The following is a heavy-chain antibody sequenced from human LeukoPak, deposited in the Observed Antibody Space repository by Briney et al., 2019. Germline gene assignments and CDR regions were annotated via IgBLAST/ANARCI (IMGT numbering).Heavy chain of an antibody. V-gene: IGHV3-15*01. Sequence: GGSLRLSCAASGFTFSNAWMSWVRQAPGEGLEWVGRIKSKTDGGTTDYAAPVKGRFTISRDDSKNTLYLQMNSLKTEDTAVYYCTTAYEDVGASGMDVWGQGTTVTVSS. D-gene: IGHD1-26*01. CDR2: IKSKTDGGTT. CDR1: GFTFSNAW. J-gene: IGHJ6*02. CDR3: TTAYEDVGASGMDV.